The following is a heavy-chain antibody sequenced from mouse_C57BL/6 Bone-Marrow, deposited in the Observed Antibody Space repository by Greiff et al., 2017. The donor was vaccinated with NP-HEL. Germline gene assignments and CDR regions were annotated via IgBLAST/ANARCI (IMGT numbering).Heavy chain of an antibody. V-gene: IGHV5-4*01. Sequence: EVKLVESGGGLVKPGGSLKLSCAASGFTFSSYAMSWVRQTPEKRLEWVATISDGGSYTYYPDNVKGRFTISRDNAKNNLYLQMSHLKSEDTAMYYCARDSGVGSTWFAYWGQGTLVTVSA. CDR2: ISDGGSYT. D-gene: IGHD1-3*01. J-gene: IGHJ3*01. CDR3: ARDSGVGSTWFAY. CDR1: GFTFSSYA.